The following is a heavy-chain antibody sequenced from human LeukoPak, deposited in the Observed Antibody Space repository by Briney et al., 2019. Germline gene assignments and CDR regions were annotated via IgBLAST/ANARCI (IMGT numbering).Heavy chain of an antibody. D-gene: IGHD3-22*01. J-gene: IGHJ4*02. CDR2: ISAGGST. CDR1: GFTFSSHA. CDR3: AKPYSREGWLLPLYY. V-gene: IGHV3-23*01. Sequence: GGSLRLSCAASGFTFSSHAMSWVRQAPGKGLEWVSGISAGGSTNYADSVKGRFTISRDNSKNTLYLQMNSLRAEDTAVYYCAKPYSREGWLLPLYYWGQGTLVTVSS.